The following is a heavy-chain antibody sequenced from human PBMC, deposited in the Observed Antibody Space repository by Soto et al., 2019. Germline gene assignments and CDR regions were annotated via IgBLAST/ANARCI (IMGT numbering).Heavy chain of an antibody. V-gene: IGHV3-9*01. CDR2: NSWNNETI. CDR1: GLTRDDYS. CDR3: GKHMKWGVMTTLQYFVS. D-gene: IGHD4-17*01. J-gene: IGHJ4*02. Sequence: SLSLCYAAAGLTRDDYSVHWIRQAQGKRLEWVSSNSWNNETIDYADSVKSTFTISSDNSKSSLFLQLNSLRHDDTSLYYYGKHMKWGVMTTLQYFVSWGQGTLVPGFS.